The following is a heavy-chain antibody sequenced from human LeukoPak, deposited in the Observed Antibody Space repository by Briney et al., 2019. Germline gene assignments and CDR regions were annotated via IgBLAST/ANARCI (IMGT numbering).Heavy chain of an antibody. J-gene: IGHJ3*02. CDR2: INPANSDT. CDR3: ARPGVGGSRFGLDAIDI. CDR1: GYTFTNYW. D-gene: IGHD1-26*01. Sequence: GESLKISCKTSGYTFTNYWIGWVRQMPGKGLEWMGIINPANSDTRYSPSFQGHVTISADKSINTAYLQWNSLKASDTAMYYCARPGVGGSRFGLDAIDIWGQGTMVTVSS. V-gene: IGHV5-51*01.